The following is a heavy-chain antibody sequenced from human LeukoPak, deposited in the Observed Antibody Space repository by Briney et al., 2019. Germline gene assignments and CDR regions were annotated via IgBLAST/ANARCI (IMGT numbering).Heavy chain of an antibody. Sequence: SETLSLTCTVSGGSISSGDYYWSWLRQPPGTGLEWIGYIYYSGSTYYNPSLKSRVTISVDTSMNQFSLKLSSVTAADTAVYYCARNGPTFGETVYWGQGTLVTVSS. CDR3: ARNGPTFGETVY. D-gene: IGHD3-10*01. CDR1: GGSISSGDYY. J-gene: IGHJ4*02. V-gene: IGHV4-30-4*08. CDR2: IYYSGST.